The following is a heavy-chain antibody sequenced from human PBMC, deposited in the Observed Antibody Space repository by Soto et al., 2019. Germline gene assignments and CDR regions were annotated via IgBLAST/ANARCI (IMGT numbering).Heavy chain of an antibody. V-gene: IGHV3-30-3*01. CDR3: GRGGSAVGYYGLDV. J-gene: IGHJ6*01. CDR1: GFTFSNYV. D-gene: IGHD1-26*01. CDR2: VSFAGTNK. Sequence: QVQLVESGGGVVQPGRSLRLSCVASGFTFSNYVMHWVRRAPGKGLEWVAVVSFAGTNKYYPDSVKGRFTISRDNSRNTLSLGMHSPTAEDTAVYYCGRGGSAVGYYGLDVWGQGTPVTVSP.